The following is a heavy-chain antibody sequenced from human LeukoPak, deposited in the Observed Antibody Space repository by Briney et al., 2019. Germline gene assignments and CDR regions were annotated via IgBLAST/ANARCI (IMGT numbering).Heavy chain of an antibody. D-gene: IGHD2-15*01. Sequence: ASVKVSRKASGYTLSSYAISWVRQAPGLGLEWMGWISTYNDNRNYAQNFQGRVTMATDTSTSTAYMELRSLRSDDTAVYYCARGVRCSGGSCAFDIWGRGTMDTVSS. CDR3: ARGVRCSGGSCAFDI. J-gene: IGHJ3*02. CDR2: ISTYNDNR. V-gene: IGHV1-18*01. CDR1: GYTLSSYA.